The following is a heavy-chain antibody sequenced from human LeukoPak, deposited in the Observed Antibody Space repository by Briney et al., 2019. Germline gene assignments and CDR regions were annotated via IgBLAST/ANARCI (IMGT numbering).Heavy chain of an antibody. CDR2: INPNSGGT. D-gene: IGHD5-24*01. V-gene: IGHV1-2*02. CDR1: GYTFTSYY. CDR3: ARDRRRWLQLSDY. J-gene: IGHJ4*02. Sequence: ASVKVSCKASGYTFTSYYMHWVRQAPGQGLEWMGWINPNSGGTNYAQKFQGRVTMTRDTSISTAYMELSRLRSDDTAVYYCARDRRRWLQLSDYWGQGTLVTVSS.